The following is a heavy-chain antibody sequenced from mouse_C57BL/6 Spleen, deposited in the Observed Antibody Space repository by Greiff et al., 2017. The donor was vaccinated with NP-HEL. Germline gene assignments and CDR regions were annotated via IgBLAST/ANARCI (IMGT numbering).Heavy chain of an antibody. J-gene: IGHJ4*01. Sequence: VQLQQPGAELVRPGTSVKLSCKASGYTFTSYWMHWVKQRPGQGLEWIGVIDPSDSYTNYNQKFKGKATLTVDTSSSTAYMQLSSLTSEDSAVYYCARGNDLYAMDYWGQGTSVTVSS. D-gene: IGHD2-3*01. CDR2: IDPSDSYT. CDR1: GYTFTSYW. V-gene: IGHV1-59*01. CDR3: ARGNDLYAMDY.